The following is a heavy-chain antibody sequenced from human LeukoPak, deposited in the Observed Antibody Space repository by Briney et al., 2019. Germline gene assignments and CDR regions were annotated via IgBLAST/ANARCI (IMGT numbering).Heavy chain of an antibody. CDR1: GFTFSTYS. J-gene: IGHJ4*02. CDR3: ARDLRGTGYNFDY. D-gene: IGHD3/OR15-3a*01. CDR2: ISSSSSTI. Sequence: GGSLRLSCAASGFTFSTYSMTWVRQAPGKGLEWVSYISSSSSTIHYADSVKGRFTISRDNAKNSLYLQMNSLRAEDTAVYYCARDLRGTGYNFDYWGQGTLVTVSS. V-gene: IGHV3-48*04.